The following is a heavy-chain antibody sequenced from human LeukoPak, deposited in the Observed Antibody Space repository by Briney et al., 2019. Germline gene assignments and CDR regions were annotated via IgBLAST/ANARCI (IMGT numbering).Heavy chain of an antibody. J-gene: IGHJ2*01. V-gene: IGHV3-23*01. Sequence: PGGSLRLSCEASGFTFSSYGMTWVRQAPGRGLEWVSVISDTGADTFYADSVKGRFTISRDNSRNTLYLQMNSLRAGDTAVYYCAKPSTVSPSRCFHVWGRGTLVTVSS. CDR2: ISDTGADT. D-gene: IGHD4-17*01. CDR1: GFTFSSYG. CDR3: AKPSTVSPSRCFHV.